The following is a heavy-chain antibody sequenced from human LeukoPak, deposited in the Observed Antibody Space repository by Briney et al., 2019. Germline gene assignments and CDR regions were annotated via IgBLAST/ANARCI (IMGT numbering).Heavy chain of an antibody. CDR2: IKQDGSQK. V-gene: IGHV3-7*03. D-gene: IGHD4-17*01. CDR1: GFTFSSYW. CDR3: ARDWFDGDYDRFDY. J-gene: IGHJ4*02. Sequence: GGSLGLSWAASGFTFSSYWMSWFRQAPGKGLDWVANIKQDGSQKFSVDSVKGRFTFSRDNAKNSLYLKMNRPRVEDTAVYYCARDWFDGDYDRFDYWGQGTLVTVSS.